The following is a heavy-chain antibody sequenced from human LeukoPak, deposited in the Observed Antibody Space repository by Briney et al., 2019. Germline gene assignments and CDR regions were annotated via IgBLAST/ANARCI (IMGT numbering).Heavy chain of an antibody. Sequence: ASVKVSCKASGYTFTNYAISWVRQAPGQGLEWMGWISAYNGNTNYAQKLQGRVTMTTDTSTSTAYMELRSLRSDDTAVYYCARDGDYCSSTSCHFDAFDIWGQGTMVTVSS. CDR3: ARDGDYCSSTSCHFDAFDI. D-gene: IGHD2-2*01. CDR1: GYTFTNYA. V-gene: IGHV1-18*01. J-gene: IGHJ3*02. CDR2: ISAYNGNT.